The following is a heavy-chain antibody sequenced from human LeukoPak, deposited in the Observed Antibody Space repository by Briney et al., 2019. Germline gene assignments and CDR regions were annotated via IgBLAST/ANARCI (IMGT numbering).Heavy chain of an antibody. CDR3: ARLQAGYSSGWAPLVD. CDR1: GYSFTSYW. CDR2: IYPGDSDT. Sequence: SGESLKISCKGSGYSFTSYWIGWVRQMPGKGLEWMGIIYPGDSDTRYSPSFQGQVTISADKSISTAYLQWSSLKASDTAMYYCARLQAGYSSGWAPLVDWGQGTLVTVSS. D-gene: IGHD6-19*01. J-gene: IGHJ4*02. V-gene: IGHV5-51*01.